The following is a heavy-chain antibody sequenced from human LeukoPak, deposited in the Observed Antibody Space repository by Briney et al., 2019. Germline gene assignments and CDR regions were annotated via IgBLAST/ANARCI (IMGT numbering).Heavy chain of an antibody. D-gene: IGHD5-12*01. J-gene: IGHJ4*02. CDR1: GFTFSSYG. V-gene: IGHV3-30*02. CDR2: IRYDGSNK. Sequence: GGSLRLSSAASGFTFSSYGMHWVRQAPGKGLEWVAFIRYDGSNKYYADSVKGRFAISRDNSKNTLYLQMNSLRAEDTAVYYCARGPGYDYWGQGTLVTVSS. CDR3: ARGPGYDY.